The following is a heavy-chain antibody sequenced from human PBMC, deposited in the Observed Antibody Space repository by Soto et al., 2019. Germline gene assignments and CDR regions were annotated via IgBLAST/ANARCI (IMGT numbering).Heavy chain of an antibody. Sequence: SETLSLTCAVYGGSFSGYYWSWIRQPPGKGLEWIGEINHSGSTNYNPSLKSRVTISVDTSKNQFSLKLSSVTAADTAVYYCARRGQVLRFLERYYYMDVWGKGTTVTVSS. CDR2: INHSGST. CDR3: ARRGQVLRFLERYYYMDV. V-gene: IGHV4-34*01. J-gene: IGHJ6*03. CDR1: GGSFSGYY. D-gene: IGHD3-3*01.